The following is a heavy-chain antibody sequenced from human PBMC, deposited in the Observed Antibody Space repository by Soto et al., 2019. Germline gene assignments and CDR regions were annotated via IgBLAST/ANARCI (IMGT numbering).Heavy chain of an antibody. D-gene: IGHD3-22*01. CDR2: IYYSGST. Sequence: PSETLSLTCTVSGGSISSSSYYWGWIRQPPGKGLEWIGSIYYSGSTYYNPSLKSRVTISVDTSKNQFSLKLSSVTAADTAVYYCARSDYDSSGYSTPFDYWGQGTLVTISS. J-gene: IGHJ4*02. CDR3: ARSDYDSSGYSTPFDY. CDR1: GGSISSSSYY. V-gene: IGHV4-39*01.